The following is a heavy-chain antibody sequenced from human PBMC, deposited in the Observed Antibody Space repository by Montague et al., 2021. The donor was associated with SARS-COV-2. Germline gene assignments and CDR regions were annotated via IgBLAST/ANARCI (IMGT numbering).Heavy chain of an antibody. D-gene: IGHD2-2*01. V-gene: IGHV4-39*01. CDR2: IHYSGIT. CDR1: GDSISSGYFY. J-gene: IGHJ4*02. Sequence: SETLSLTCTVSGDSISSGYFYWGWIRQPPGKGLERVGTIHYSGITYYNPSLKSRVTISVDTSRNQFSLKLSSVTAADTAIYYCARHLAISGPAAVSDYWGQGTLVTVSS. CDR3: ARHLAISGPAAVSDY.